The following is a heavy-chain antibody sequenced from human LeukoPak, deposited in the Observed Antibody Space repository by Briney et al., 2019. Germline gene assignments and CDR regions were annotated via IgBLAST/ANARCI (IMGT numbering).Heavy chain of an antibody. Sequence: QTGGSLRLSCAASGFTFSSYAMHWVRQAPGKGLEWVAVISYDGSNKYYADSVKGRFTISRDNAKNSLYLQMNSLRAEDTAVYYCARDVGVAVAGTLGWFDPWGQGTLVTVSS. J-gene: IGHJ5*02. D-gene: IGHD6-19*01. CDR1: GFTFSSYA. CDR3: ARDVGVAVAGTLGWFDP. CDR2: ISYDGSNK. V-gene: IGHV3-30*04.